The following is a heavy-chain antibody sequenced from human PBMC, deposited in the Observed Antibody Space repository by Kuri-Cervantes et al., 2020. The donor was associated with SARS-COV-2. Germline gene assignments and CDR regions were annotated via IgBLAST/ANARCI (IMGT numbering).Heavy chain of an antibody. CDR2: IYAGGGT. V-gene: IGHV3-66*02. J-gene: IGHJ1*01. D-gene: IGHD2-8*01. CDR3: ARSCTYARCSEYFQH. Sequence: GGSLRLSCAASGFTFSSYAMSWVHQAPGKGLEWVSIIYAGGGTYYADSVKGQFTISRDISKNTVFLQMNRLRPEDTAVYYCARSCTYARCSEYFQHWGQGTLVTVSS. CDR1: GFTFSSYA.